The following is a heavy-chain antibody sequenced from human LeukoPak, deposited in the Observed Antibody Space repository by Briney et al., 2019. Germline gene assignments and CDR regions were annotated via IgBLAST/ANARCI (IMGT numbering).Heavy chain of an antibody. J-gene: IGHJ4*02. V-gene: IGHV3-30*18. CDR3: AKDSSSWYNAVYCDY. CDR1: GFTFSSYG. CDR2: ISYDGSNK. Sequence: GGSLSLSCAAYGFTFSSYGMHWVRQPPGKGMEWVAFISYDGSNKYYADSVKGRFTSSRDNSKNTLYLQMNSLRAEDTAVYYCAKDSSSWYNAVYCDYWGQGTLVTVSS. D-gene: IGHD6-13*01.